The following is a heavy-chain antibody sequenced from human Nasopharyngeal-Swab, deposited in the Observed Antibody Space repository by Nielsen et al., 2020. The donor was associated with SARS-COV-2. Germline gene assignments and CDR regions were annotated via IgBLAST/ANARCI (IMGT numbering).Heavy chain of an antibody. CDR3: ATSATFGPGGAGDY. V-gene: IGHV1-18*04. J-gene: IGHJ4*02. CDR1: DYSFNKNT. Sequence: ASVKVSCKASDYSFNKNTVSWVRQGPGQGLEGRGWITGKNGNALYAETLQGRITMTTDTSTNTAYMELRSLRSDDTAVYYCATSATFGPGGAGDYWGQGTLVTVSS. CDR2: ITGKNGNA. D-gene: IGHD2-8*02.